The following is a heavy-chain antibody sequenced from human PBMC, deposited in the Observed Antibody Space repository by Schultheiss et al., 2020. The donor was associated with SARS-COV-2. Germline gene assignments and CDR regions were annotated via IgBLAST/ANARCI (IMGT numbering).Heavy chain of an antibody. CDR3: ARLVAYSSSSVGWFDP. Sequence: SETLSLTCAVYGGSFSGYYWSWIRQPPGKGLEWIGEINHSGSTNYNPSLKSRVTISVDTSKNQFSLKLSSVTAADTAVYYCARLVAYSSSSVGWFDPWGQGTLVTVSS. D-gene: IGHD6-6*01. J-gene: IGHJ5*02. CDR1: GGSFSGYY. CDR2: INHSGST. V-gene: IGHV4-34*01.